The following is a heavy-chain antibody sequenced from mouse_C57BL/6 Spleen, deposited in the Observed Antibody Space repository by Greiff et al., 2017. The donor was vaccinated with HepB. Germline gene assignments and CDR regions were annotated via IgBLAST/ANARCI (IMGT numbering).Heavy chain of an antibody. D-gene: IGHD3-1*01. Sequence: QVQLQQPGAELVKPGASVKLSCKASGYTFTSYWMHWVKQRPGQGLEWIGMIHPNSGSTNYNEKFKSKATLTVDKSSSTAYMQLSSLTSEDSAVYYCAREAGLRVDFDYWGQGTTLTVSS. J-gene: IGHJ2*01. CDR1: GYTFTSYW. V-gene: IGHV1-64*01. CDR3: AREAGLRVDFDY. CDR2: IHPNSGST.